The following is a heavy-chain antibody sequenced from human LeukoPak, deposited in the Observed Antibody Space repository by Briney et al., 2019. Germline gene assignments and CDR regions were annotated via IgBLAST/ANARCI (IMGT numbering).Heavy chain of an antibody. V-gene: IGHV3-66*01. J-gene: IGHJ4*02. CDR1: GFTVSSNY. CDR3: ARVGYDYVWGSYRLGSLDY. D-gene: IGHD3-16*02. CDR2: IYSGGST. Sequence: GGSLRLSCAASGFTVSSNYMSWVRQAPGKGPEWVSVIYSGGSTYYADSVKGRFTISRDNSKNTLYLQMNSLRAEDTAVHYCARVGYDYVWGSYRLGSLDYWGQGTLVTVSS.